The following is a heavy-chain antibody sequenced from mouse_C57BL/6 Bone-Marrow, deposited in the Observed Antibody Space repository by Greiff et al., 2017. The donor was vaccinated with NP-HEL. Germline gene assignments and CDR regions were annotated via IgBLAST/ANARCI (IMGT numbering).Heavy chain of an antibody. CDR2: IDPEDGDT. J-gene: IGHJ4*01. CDR1: GFNIKDYY. CDR3: TVPPYYGSRYYAMDY. V-gene: IGHV14-1*01. Sequence: EVQLQQSGAELVRPGASVKLSCTASGFNIKDYYMHWVKQRPEQGLEWIGRIDPEDGDTEYAPKFQGKATMTADTSSNTAYLHLSSLTSEDTAVYYCTVPPYYGSRYYAMDYWGQGTSVTVSS. D-gene: IGHD1-1*01.